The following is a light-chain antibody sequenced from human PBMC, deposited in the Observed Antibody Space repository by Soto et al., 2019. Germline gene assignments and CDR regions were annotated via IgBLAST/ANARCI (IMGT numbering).Light chain of an antibody. CDR2: GNI. CDR1: RSNIGAGYD. V-gene: IGLV1-40*01. Sequence: QSVLTQPRSVSGAPGQRVTISCTGSRSNIGAGYDVHWYQQLPGTAPKLLIYGNINRPSGVPDRFSGSKSGTSASLAIAGLQAEHDADYYCQYYENSLSGYVFGTGTKVTAL. J-gene: IGLJ1*01. CDR3: QYYENSLSGYV.